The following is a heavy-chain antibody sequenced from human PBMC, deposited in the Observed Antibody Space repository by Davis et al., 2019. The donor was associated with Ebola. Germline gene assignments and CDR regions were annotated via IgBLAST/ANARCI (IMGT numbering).Heavy chain of an antibody. CDR3: ARGIYSSSWVSGHWFDP. D-gene: IGHD6-13*01. CDR2: ISAYNGNT. V-gene: IGHV1-18*04. CDR1: GYTFTGYY. Sequence: ASVKVSCKASGYTFTGYYMHWVRQAPGQGLEWMGWISAYNGNTNYAQKLQGRVTMTTDTSTSTAYMELRSLRSDDTAVYYCARGIYSSSWVSGHWFDPWGQGTLVTVSS. J-gene: IGHJ5*02.